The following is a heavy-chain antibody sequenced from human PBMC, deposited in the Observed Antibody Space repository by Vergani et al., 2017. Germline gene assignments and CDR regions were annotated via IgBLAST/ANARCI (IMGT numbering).Heavy chain of an antibody. CDR2: IRYDGSNK. J-gene: IGHJ3*02. D-gene: IGHD4-17*01. V-gene: IGHV3-30*02. CDR1: GFTFSSYG. Sequence: VQLVESGGGLVQRGGSLRLSCAASGFTFSSYGMHWVRQAPGKGLEWVAFIRYDGSNKYYADSVKCRFTISRDNSKNTLYLQMNSLRAEDTAVYYCAKEGYGDYFVHAFDIWGQGTMVTVSS. CDR3: AKEGYGDYFVHAFDI.